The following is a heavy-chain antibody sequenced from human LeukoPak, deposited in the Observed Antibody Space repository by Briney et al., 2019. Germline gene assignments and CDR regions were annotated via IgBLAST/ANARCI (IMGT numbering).Heavy chain of an antibody. CDR1: GGSFSGYY. CDR2: INHSGST. CDR3: ARRRATMVRGAPYYFDY. J-gene: IGHJ4*02. Sequence: SETLSLTCAVYGGSFSGYYWSWIRQPPGKGLEWVGEINHSGSTNYNPSLKSRVTISVHTSKNQFSLKLSSVPAADTAVYYCARRRATMVRGAPYYFDYWGQGTLVTVSS. D-gene: IGHD3-10*01. V-gene: IGHV4-34*01.